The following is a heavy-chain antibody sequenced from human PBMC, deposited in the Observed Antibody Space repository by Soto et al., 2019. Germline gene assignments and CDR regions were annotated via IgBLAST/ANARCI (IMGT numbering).Heavy chain of an antibody. D-gene: IGHD3-3*01. V-gene: IGHV3-30*18. CDR1: GFTFSSYV. CDR3: AKDQGLYYDFWSGGYYYYGMDV. Sequence: PGGSRRRSCAASGFTFSSYVMHGVRQAPGKGLGWVAVISYDGSNKYYADSVKGRFTISRDNSKNTLYLQTNSLRAEDTAVYYCAKDQGLYYDFWSGGYYYYGMDVCGQGTTVTFSS. J-gene: IGHJ6*02. CDR2: ISYDGSNK.